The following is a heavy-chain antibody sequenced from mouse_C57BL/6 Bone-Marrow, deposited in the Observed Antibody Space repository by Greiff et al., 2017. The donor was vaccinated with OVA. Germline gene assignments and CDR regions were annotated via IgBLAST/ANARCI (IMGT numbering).Heavy chain of an antibody. CDR2: IYPGDGDT. V-gene: IGHV1-82*01. J-gene: IGHJ3*01. CDR1: GYAFSSSW. Sequence: VQLQQSGPELVKPGASVKISCKASGYAFSSSWMNWVKQRPGKGLEWIGRIYPGDGDTNYNGKFKGKATLTADKSSSTAYMQLSSLTSEDSAVYFCARGGVITTVVAPFAYWGQGTLVTVSA. CDR3: ARGGVITTVVAPFAY. D-gene: IGHD1-1*01.